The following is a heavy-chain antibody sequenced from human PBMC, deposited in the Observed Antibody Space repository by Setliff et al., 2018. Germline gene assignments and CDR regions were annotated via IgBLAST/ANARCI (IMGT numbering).Heavy chain of an antibody. V-gene: IGHV4-61*02. CDR1: GGSVGSGSYY. D-gene: IGHD5-12*01. CDR3: AGTPARGTTWLSPFDY. J-gene: IGHJ4*02. Sequence: SETLSLTCIVSGGSVGSGSYYWSWIRQPAGKGLEWIGLIRSTGNTNYNPSLQSRVTISIDTSKNQFSLKMTSVTAADPAMYFCAGTPARGTTWLSPFDYLGQGTLVTVSS. CDR2: IRSTGNT.